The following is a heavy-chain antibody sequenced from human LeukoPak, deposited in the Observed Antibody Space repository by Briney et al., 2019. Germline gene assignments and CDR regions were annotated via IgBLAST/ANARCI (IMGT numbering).Heavy chain of an antibody. CDR3: ARAFTSTGYYYVEY. J-gene: IGHJ4*02. Sequence: PGGSLRLSCAASGFTFRNYGMSWVRQAPGRGLEWVSAMTDSGASTYYADSVKGRFNISRANSKNTLYLQMNSLRAEDTAVYYCARAFTSTGYYYVEYWGQGTLVTVSS. CDR2: MTDSGAST. V-gene: IGHV3-23*01. CDR1: GFTFRNYG. D-gene: IGHD3-22*01.